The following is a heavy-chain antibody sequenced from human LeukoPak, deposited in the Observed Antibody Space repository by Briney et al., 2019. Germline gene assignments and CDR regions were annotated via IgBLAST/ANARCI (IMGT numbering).Heavy chain of an antibody. CDR2: ISYDGSNK. J-gene: IGHJ4*02. CDR3: AKDGYSSGYYSFDY. Sequence: PGGSLRLSCAASGFTFSSYGMHWVRQAPGKGLEWVAVISYDGSNKYYADSVKGRFTISRDNSKNTLYLQMNSLRAEDTAVYYSAKDGYSSGYYSFDYWGQGTLVTVSS. D-gene: IGHD3-22*01. CDR1: GFTFSSYG. V-gene: IGHV3-30*18.